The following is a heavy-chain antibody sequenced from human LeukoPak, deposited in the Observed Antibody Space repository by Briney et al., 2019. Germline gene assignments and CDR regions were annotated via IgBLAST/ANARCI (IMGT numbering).Heavy chain of an antibody. V-gene: IGHV1-18*01. D-gene: IGHD3-10*01. J-gene: IGHJ4*02. CDR3: ARDLKSITMVRGINDY. Sequence: ASVKDSCKASVYTFTNYGIRWVRQAPGQGLAWMGCISAYKGNTNYAQKLQGRVSLSTDTCTSTEYMELRSLRSDDTAVYYCARDLKSITMVRGINDYWGQGTLVTVSS. CDR2: ISAYKGNT. CDR1: VYTFTNYG.